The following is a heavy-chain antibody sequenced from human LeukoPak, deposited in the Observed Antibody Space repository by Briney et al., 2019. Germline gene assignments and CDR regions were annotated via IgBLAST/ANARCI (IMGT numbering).Heavy chain of an antibody. Sequence: SETLSLTCTVSGGSISSYYWSWIRQPPGKGLEWIGYIYYSGSTNYNPSLKSRVTISVDTSKNQFSLKLSSVTAADTAVYYGARTPRDGDFSYYFDYWGQGTLVTVSS. V-gene: IGHV4-59*01. D-gene: IGHD4-17*01. J-gene: IGHJ4*02. CDR1: GGSISSYY. CDR3: ARTPRDGDFSYYFDY. CDR2: IYYSGST.